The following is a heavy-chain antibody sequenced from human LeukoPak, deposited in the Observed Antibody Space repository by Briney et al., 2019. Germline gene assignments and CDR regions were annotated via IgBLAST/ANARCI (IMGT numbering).Heavy chain of an antibody. CDR2: IYSGGST. CDR1: GFTFSSNY. Sequence: GGSLRLSCAASGFTFSSNYMSWVRQAPGKGLEWVSVIYSGGSTYYPDSVKGRFTISRHNSKNTLYLQLNSLRAEDTAVYYCARDSIAAAGKDYWGQGTVVTVS. CDR3: ARDSIAAAGKDY. V-gene: IGHV3-53*04. D-gene: IGHD6-13*01. J-gene: IGHJ4*02.